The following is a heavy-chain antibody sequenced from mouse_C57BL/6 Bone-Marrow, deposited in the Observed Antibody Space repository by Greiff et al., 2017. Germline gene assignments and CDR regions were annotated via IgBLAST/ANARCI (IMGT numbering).Heavy chain of an antibody. CDR3: ARAAQGGRPWLAY. Sequence: QVQLQQPGAELVKPGASVKLSCKASGYTFTSYWMQWVKQRPGQGLGWIGEIDPSDSDTNYNQKFKGKATLTVDTSSSTAYMQLSSLTSEDSADYYCARAAQGGRPWLAYWGQGTLVTVSA. CDR1: GYTFTSYW. J-gene: IGHJ3*01. V-gene: IGHV1-50*01. D-gene: IGHD3-2*02. CDR2: IDPSDSDT.